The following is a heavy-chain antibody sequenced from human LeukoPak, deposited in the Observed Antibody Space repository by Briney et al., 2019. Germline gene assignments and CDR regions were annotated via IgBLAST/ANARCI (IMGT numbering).Heavy chain of an antibody. D-gene: IGHD1-1*01. J-gene: IGHJ4*02. CDR2: ISSSSSYI. V-gene: IGHV3-21*01. CDR3: ARDGTGPSLFDY. Sequence: GALRLSCVDSGFTFTNAWMSWVRQAPGKGLEWVSSISSSSSYIYYADSVKGRFTISRDNAKNSLYLQMNSLRAEDTAVYYCARDGTGPSLFDYWGQGTLVTVSS. CDR1: GFTFTNAW.